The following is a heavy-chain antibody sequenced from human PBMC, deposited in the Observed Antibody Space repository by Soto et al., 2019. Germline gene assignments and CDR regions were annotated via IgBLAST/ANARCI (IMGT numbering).Heavy chain of an antibody. CDR1: GYTFTSYD. CDR2: XNPNSGNT. Sequence: ASVKVSCKASGYTFTSYDINWVRQATGQGLEWMGWXNPNSGNTGYAQKFQGRVTMTRNTSISTAYMELSSLRSEDTAVYYCARGLRYDFWMGYYYMDVWGKGTTVTVSS. D-gene: IGHD3-3*01. CDR3: ARGLRYDFWMGYYYMDV. J-gene: IGHJ6*03. V-gene: IGHV1-8*01.